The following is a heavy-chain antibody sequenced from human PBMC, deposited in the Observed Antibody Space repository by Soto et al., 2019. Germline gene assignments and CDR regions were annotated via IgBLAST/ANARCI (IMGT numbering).Heavy chain of an antibody. CDR2: IYPGDHET. V-gene: IGHV5-51*01. D-gene: IGHD6-13*01. CDR3: ARSPRSSPYCDY. CDR1: GYTFSNFW. Sequence: PGESLKISCQSSGYTFSNFWIGWVRQLPGKGLEWMGIIYPGDHETRYSPSFHGKVTISADRSINTAYLQWNSLEASDTAFYFCARSPRSSPYCDYWGQGALVTVS. J-gene: IGHJ4*02.